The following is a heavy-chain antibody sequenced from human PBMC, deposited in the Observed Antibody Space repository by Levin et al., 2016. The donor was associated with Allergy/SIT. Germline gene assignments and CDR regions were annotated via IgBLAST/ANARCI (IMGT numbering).Heavy chain of an antibody. CDR2: MSYDGSSK. Sequence: GGSLRLSCVASGFTFSGYGMHWVRQAPGKGLEWVTSMSYDGSSKFYADSVKGRFTISRDNSNKTLYLQMNSLRAEDTAMYYCAKDPPRYRVMARGYFDYWGQGTLVTVSS. J-gene: IGHJ4*02. CDR3: AKDPPRYRVMARGYFDY. V-gene: IGHV3-30*18. CDR1: GFTFSGYG. D-gene: IGHD5-18*01.